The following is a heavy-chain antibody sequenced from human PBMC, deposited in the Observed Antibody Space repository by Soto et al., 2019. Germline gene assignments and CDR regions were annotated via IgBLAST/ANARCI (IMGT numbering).Heavy chain of an antibody. CDR1: GGSISSYY. Sequence: SETLSLTCTVSGGSISSYYWSWIRQPPGKALDCIAYTYYCGNTNYNPSVKKPVTIAVVTCKSQFALELGTVTGADPAVYYCARDYCYCMDVWGQGTSVTVSS. V-gene: IGHV4-59*01. CDR2: TYYCGNT. J-gene: IGHJ6*02. CDR3: ARDYCYCMDV.